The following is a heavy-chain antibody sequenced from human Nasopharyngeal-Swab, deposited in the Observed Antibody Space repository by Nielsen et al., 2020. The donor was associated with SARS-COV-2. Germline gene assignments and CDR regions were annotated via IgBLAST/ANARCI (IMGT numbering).Heavy chain of an antibody. J-gene: IGHJ6*02. Sequence: GGSLRLSCAASGFTFSSYSMNWVRQAPGKGLEWVSSISSSSSYIYYADSVKGRFTISRDNAKNSLYLQMNSLSAEDTAVYYCARDSSSAYDFWSGYYAPNDYYYYYGMDVWGQGTTVTVSS. V-gene: IGHV3-21*01. CDR2: ISSSSSYI. D-gene: IGHD3-3*01. CDR3: ARDSSSAYDFWSGYYAPNDYYYYYGMDV. CDR1: GFTFSSYS.